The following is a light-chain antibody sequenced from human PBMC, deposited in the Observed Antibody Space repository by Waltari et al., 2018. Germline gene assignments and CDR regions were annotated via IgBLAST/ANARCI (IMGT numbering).Light chain of an antibody. CDR2: GAS. Sequence: SSRASQSVSRTLAWYQQKPGQAPKLRIYGASIRATGIPDRFTGSGSGTDFSLTISRREPEDFAKYFCQHYVRLPATFGQGTKGESK. J-gene: IGKJ1*01. CDR1: QSVSRT. CDR3: QHYVRLPAT. V-gene: IGKV3-20*01.